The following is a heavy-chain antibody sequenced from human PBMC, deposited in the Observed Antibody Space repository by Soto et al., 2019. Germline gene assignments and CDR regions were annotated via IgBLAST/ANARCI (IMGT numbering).Heavy chain of an antibody. D-gene: IGHD1-26*01. CDR3: AKDEEEKGSPRESHFDY. CDR2: ISYDGSNK. Sequence: GGSLRLSCAASGFTFSSYGMHWVRQAPGKGLEWVAVISYDGSNKYYADSVKGRFTISRDNSKNTLYLQMNSLRAEDTAVYYCAKDEEEKGSPRESHFDYWGQGTLVTVSS. J-gene: IGHJ4*02. CDR1: GFTFSSYG. V-gene: IGHV3-30*18.